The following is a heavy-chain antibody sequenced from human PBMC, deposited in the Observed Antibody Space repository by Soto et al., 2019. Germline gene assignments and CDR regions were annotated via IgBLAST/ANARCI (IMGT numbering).Heavy chain of an antibody. V-gene: IGHV4-59*01. J-gene: IGHJ5*02. CDR1: GCSISSYY. Sequence: SETLSLTCTVSGCSISSYYGSWIRQPPGKGLEWIGYIYYSGSTNYNPSLKSRVTVSVDTSKNQFSLKLSSVTAADTAVYYCARRLPAGPGGAGLMPWFDPWGQGTLVTVSS. CDR2: IYYSGST. CDR3: ARRLPAGPGGAGLMPWFDP. D-gene: IGHD2-8*01.